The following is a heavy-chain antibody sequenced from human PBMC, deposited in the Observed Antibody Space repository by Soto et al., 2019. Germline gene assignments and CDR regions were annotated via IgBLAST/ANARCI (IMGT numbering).Heavy chain of an antibody. Sequence: QVQLVESGGGVVQPGRSLRLSCAASGFTFSSYAMHWVRQAPGKGLEWVAVISYDGSNKYYADSVKGRFTISRDNSKNTLYLQMNSLRAEDTAVYYCARERGIAAAREFDYWGQGTLVTVSS. CDR2: ISYDGSNK. J-gene: IGHJ4*02. V-gene: IGHV3-30-3*01. CDR1: GFTFSSYA. CDR3: ARERGIAAAREFDY. D-gene: IGHD6-13*01.